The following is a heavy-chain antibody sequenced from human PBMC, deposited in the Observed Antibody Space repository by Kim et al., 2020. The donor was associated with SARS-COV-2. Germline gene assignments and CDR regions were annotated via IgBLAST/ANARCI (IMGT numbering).Heavy chain of an antibody. CDR3: TRPPPTVVTPADS. Sequence: GGSLRLSCAASGFTFSNYWMNWVRQAPGKGLEWVANINQDGSEKNCVDSVRGRFTVSRDNAKNSLYLQMNSLRPEDTAVYYCTRPPPTVVTPADSWGQGTLVTVSS. J-gene: IGHJ4*02. CDR2: INQDGSEK. V-gene: IGHV3-7*03. D-gene: IGHD4-17*01. CDR1: GFTFSNYW.